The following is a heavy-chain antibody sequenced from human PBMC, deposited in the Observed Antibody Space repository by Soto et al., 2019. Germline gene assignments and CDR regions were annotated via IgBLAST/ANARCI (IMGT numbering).Heavy chain of an antibody. CDR3: ATAMVRGVINSDYYYYYGMDV. D-gene: IGHD3-10*01. CDR1: GYTFTSYD. Sequence: ASVKVSCKASGYTFTSYDINWVRQATGQGLEWMGWMNPNSGNTGYAQKFQGRVTMTRNTSINTAYMELSSLRSEDTAVYYCATAMVRGVINSDYYYYYGMDVWGQGTTVTVSS. CDR2: MNPNSGNT. V-gene: IGHV1-8*01. J-gene: IGHJ6*02.